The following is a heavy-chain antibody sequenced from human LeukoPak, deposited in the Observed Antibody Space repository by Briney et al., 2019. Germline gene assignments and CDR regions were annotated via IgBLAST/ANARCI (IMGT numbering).Heavy chain of an antibody. CDR3: AKLSGQTYYDYVWGSYRYTSPDY. Sequence: GGSLRLSCAASGFTFSSYAMSWVRQAPGKGLEWVSAISGSGGSTYYADSVKGRFIISRDNSKNTLYLQMNSLRAEDTAVYYCAKLSGQTYYDYVWGSYRYTSPDYWGQGTLVTVSS. J-gene: IGHJ4*02. CDR1: GFTFSSYA. CDR2: ISGSGGST. D-gene: IGHD3-16*02. V-gene: IGHV3-23*01.